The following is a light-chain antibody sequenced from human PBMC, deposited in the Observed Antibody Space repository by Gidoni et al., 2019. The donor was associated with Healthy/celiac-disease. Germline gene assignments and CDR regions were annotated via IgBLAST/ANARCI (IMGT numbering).Light chain of an antibody. CDR3: MQALHTPLFT. Sequence: DLVMTQSPLSLPVTPGEPASISCRSSQSPLHSSGYNYLDGYLQKPGQSPQLLIYLGSNRASGLPDRFSGSGSGTDFTLKISRVEAGDVGVYYCMQALHTPLFTCGPGTNVD. J-gene: IGKJ3*01. V-gene: IGKV2-28*01. CDR1: QSPLHSSGYNY. CDR2: LGS.